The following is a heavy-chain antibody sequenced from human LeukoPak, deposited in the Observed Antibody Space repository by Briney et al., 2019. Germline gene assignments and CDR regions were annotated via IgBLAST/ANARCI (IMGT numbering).Heavy chain of an antibody. CDR2: ISAYNGNT. V-gene: IGHV1-18*01. J-gene: IGHJ3*02. D-gene: IGHD1-20*01. CDR3: ARVQVATGFRGITGNRAPDAFDI. CDR1: GYTFTSYG. Sequence: GASVKVSCKASGYTFTSYGISWVRQAPGQGLEWMGWISAYNGNTNYAQKLQGRVTMTTDTSTSTAYMELRSLRSDDTAVYYCARVQVATGFRGITGNRAPDAFDIWGQGTMVTVSS.